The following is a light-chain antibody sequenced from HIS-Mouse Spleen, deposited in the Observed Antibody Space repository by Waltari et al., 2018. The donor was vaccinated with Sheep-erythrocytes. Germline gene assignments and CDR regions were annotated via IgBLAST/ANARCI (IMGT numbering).Light chain of an antibody. V-gene: IGLV4-69*01. CDR1: SGHSSYA. CDR3: QTWCTGIHGGV. Sequence: QLVLTQSPSASASLGASVKLTCTLSSGHSSYAIAWHQQQPEKGPRYLMKLNSDGSHSKGDGVPDRFSGSSSGAERYLTISSLQSEDEADYYCQTWCTGIHGGVFGGGTKLTVL. CDR2: LNSDGSH. J-gene: IGLJ3*02.